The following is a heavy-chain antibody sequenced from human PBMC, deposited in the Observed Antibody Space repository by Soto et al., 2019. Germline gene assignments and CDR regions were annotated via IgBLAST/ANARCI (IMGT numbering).Heavy chain of an antibody. Sequence: ASVKVTCKASGYTFTSYTVSWVRQAPGQGLEWVGWIGPSSGNTDSARNLQGRVTMTTDTSTSTAYMELRSLRSDDTAVYYCARDTGNFFDYWGQGTLVTVSS. CDR1: GYTFTSYT. CDR2: IGPSSGNT. J-gene: IGHJ4*02. CDR3: ARDTGNFFDY. V-gene: IGHV1-18*01.